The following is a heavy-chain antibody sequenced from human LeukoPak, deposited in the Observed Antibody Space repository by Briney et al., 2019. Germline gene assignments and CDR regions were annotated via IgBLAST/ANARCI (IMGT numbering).Heavy chain of an antibody. CDR1: GGSISSYY. D-gene: IGHD3-22*01. J-gene: IGHJ5*02. V-gene: IGHV4-59*08. CDR3: ARQATASYYDLNWFDP. Sequence: PSETLSLTCTVSGGSISSYYWSWIRQPPGKGLEWIGYIYYSGSTNYNPSLKSRVTISVDTSKNQFSLKLSSVTAADTAVYYCARQATASYYDLNWFDPWGQGTLVTVSS. CDR2: IYYSGST.